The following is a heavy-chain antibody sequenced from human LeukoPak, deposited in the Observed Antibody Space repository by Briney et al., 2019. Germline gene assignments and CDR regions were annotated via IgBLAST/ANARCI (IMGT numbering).Heavy chain of an antibody. J-gene: IGHJ3*02. D-gene: IGHD1-7*01. CDR2: ISGSGYRT. V-gene: IGHV3-23*01. Sequence: GGSLRLSCAASGFTFSSYAMSWVRQTPGKGLEWVSGISGSGYRTYYADSVKGRFTISRDTSKNTLYLQMNSLRADDTAVYYCAKEGAGTTGLADAFDIWGQGTVVSVSS. CDR3: AKEGAGTTGLADAFDI. CDR1: GFTFSSYA.